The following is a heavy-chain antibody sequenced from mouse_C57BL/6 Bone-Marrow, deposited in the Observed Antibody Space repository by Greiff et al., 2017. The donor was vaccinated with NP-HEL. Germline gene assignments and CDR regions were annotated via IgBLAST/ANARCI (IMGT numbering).Heavy chain of an antibody. J-gene: IGHJ4*01. D-gene: IGHD2-13*01. CDR2: INPNNGGT. CDR1: GYTFTDYY. V-gene: IGHV1-26*01. CDR3: ARSDCDPAYYAMDY. Sequence: VQLQQSGPELVKPGASVKISCKASGYTFTDYYMNWVKQSHGKSLEWIGDINPNNGGTSYNQKFKGKATLTVDKSSSPAYMELRSLTSEDSAVYYCARSDCDPAYYAMDYWGQGTSVTVSS.